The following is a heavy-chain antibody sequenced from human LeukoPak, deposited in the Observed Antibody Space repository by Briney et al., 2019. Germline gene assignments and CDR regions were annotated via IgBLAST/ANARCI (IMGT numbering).Heavy chain of an antibody. CDR1: GFTFSSYA. CDR3: ARVQTDYGDYFDY. J-gene: IGHJ4*02. D-gene: IGHD4-17*01. CDR2: IYYSGGT. Sequence: GSLRLSCAASGFTFSSYAMSWVRQAPGKGLEWIGYIYYSGGTNYNPSLKSRVTISVDTSKNQFSLKLSSVTAADTAVYYCARVQTDYGDYFDYWGQGTLVTVSS. V-gene: IGHV4-59*01.